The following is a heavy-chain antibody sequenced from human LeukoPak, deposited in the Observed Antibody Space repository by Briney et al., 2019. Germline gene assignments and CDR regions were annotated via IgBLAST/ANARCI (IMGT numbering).Heavy chain of an antibody. CDR3: AKTRPLDSSSWSHGDY. CDR1: GFTFSSYA. D-gene: IGHD6-13*01. CDR2: ISGSGDST. Sequence: GGSLTLSCAASGFTFSSYAMSWVRQAPGKGLEWVSAISGSGDSTYYGDSVEGRFTISRDNSKNTLYLQMNSLRAGDTAVYYCAKTRPLDSSSWSHGDYWGQGTLVTVSS. J-gene: IGHJ4*02. V-gene: IGHV3-23*01.